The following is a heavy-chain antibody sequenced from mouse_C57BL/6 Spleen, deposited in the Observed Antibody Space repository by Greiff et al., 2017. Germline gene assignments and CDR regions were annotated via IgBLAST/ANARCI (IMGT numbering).Heavy chain of an antibody. CDR1: GFTFSDYG. Sequence: EVKLMESGGGLVKPGGSLKLSCAASGFTFSDYGMHWVRQAPEKGLEWVAYISSGSSTIYYADTVKGRFTISRDNAKNTLFLQMTSLRSEDTAMYYCARPGDYDVDYAMDYWGQGTSVTVSS. D-gene: IGHD2-4*01. CDR2: ISSGSSTI. CDR3: ARPGDYDVDYAMDY. V-gene: IGHV5-17*01. J-gene: IGHJ4*01.